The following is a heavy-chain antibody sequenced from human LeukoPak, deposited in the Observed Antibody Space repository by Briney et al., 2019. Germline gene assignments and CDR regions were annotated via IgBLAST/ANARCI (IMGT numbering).Heavy chain of an antibody. CDR1: GGSISSSSYY. Sequence: SETLSLTCTVSGGSISSSSYYWGWIRQPPGKGLEWIGSIYYSGSTYYNPSLKSRVTISVDTSKNQFSLKLSSVTAADTAVYYCARATVGAPFPDWFDPWGQGTLVTVSS. D-gene: IGHD1-26*01. V-gene: IGHV4-39*07. CDR3: ARATVGAPFPDWFDP. CDR2: IYYSGST. J-gene: IGHJ5*02.